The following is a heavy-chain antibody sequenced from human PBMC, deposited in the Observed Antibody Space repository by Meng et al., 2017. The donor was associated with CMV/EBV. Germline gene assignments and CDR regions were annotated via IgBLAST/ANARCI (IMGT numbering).Heavy chain of an antibody. CDR1: GGPFSGHY. D-gene: IGHD5-12*01. Sequence: SETLSLTCAPYGGPFSGHYWSLIRQPPGKGLEWIGEINHSGSTNYNPSLKSRVTISVDASKNQFSLKLTSVTAADTAVYYCARGSWVYSDDDETTGLDYWGPGTLVTVSS. CDR3: ARGSWVYSDDDETTGLDY. CDR2: INHSGST. V-gene: IGHV4-34*01. J-gene: IGHJ4*02.